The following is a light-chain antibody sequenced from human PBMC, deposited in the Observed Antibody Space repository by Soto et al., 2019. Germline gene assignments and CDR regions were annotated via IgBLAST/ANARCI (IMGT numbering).Light chain of an antibody. CDR1: QSVRTS. CDR3: QQHDYSPLWT. J-gene: IGKJ1*01. CDR2: GAS. V-gene: IGKV3-20*01. Sequence: EVMLTQSPATLSLSLGERATLSCRASQSVRTSLAWYQQKPRQAPRLLLYGASSRATGIPPRFSGSGSGTDFTLTTSSLQAQDFAVYYCQQHDYSPLWTFGPGTKVDI.